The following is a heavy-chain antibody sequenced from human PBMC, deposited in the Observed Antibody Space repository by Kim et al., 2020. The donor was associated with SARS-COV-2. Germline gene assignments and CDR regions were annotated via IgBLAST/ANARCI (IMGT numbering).Heavy chain of an antibody. V-gene: IGHV3-23*01. Sequence: GGSLRLSCAASGFTFGIYAMSWVRQAPGKGLKWVSTICGIDGNTFYADSVKGRFTISRDNSKNILYLQMNSLRAEDTAMYYCARRPGTAAAGTAHFDPWGQGTLVTVSS. CDR1: GFTFGIYA. J-gene: IGHJ5*02. CDR3: ARRPGTAAAGTAHFDP. D-gene: IGHD6-13*01. CDR2: ICGIDGNT.